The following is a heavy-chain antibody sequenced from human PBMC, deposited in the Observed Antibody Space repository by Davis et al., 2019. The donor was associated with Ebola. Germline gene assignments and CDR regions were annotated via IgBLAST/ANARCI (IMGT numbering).Heavy chain of an antibody. Sequence: ASVQVSCKASAYTFTSYGISWVRQAPGQGLEWMGWISAYNGNTNYAQKFQGWVTMTRDTSISTAYMELSRLRSDDTAVYYCATSWLGREDYYYGMDVWGQGTTVTVSS. CDR1: AYTFTSYG. CDR3: ATSWLGREDYYYGMDV. V-gene: IGHV1-18*01. D-gene: IGHD6-19*01. J-gene: IGHJ6*02. CDR2: ISAYNGNT.